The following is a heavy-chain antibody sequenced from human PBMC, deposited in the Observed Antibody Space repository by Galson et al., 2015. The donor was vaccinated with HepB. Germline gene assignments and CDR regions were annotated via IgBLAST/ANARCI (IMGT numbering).Heavy chain of an antibody. J-gene: IGHJ4*02. CDR3: GKGGREGARLVEN. CDR2: IPSGGST. Sequence: SLRLSCAASGFTFNSYTMGWVRQAPGKGLEWVSPIPSGGSTYYVYSVSGRFTISRVNSNSMLSRQMSSLRAEDTAVYYCGKGGREGARLVENLGQGTLVTVSS. D-gene: IGHD1-26*01. CDR1: GFTFNSYT. V-gene: IGHV3-23*01.